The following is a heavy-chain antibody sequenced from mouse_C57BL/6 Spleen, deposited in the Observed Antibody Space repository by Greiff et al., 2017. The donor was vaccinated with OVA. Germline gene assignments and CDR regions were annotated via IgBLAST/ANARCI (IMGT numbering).Heavy chain of an antibody. CDR1: GCTFTSYD. J-gene: IGHJ1*03. CDR2: IYPRDGST. CDR3: APREFSLRYWYFGV. V-gene: IGHV1-85*01. D-gene: IGHD1-1*01. Sequence: VQLQQSGPELVKPGASVKLSCKASGCTFTSYDINWVKQRPGQGLEWIGWIYPRDGSTKYNEKFKGKATLTVDTSSSTAYMELHSLTSEDSAVYFCAPREFSLRYWYFGVWGTGTTVTVSS.